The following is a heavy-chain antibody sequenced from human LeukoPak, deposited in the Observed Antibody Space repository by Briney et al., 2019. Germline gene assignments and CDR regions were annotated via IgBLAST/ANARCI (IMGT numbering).Heavy chain of an antibody. CDR3: AKGRYSGSTYYFDY. CDR1: GFTFRSYW. D-gene: IGHD1-26*01. J-gene: IGHJ4*02. CDR2: IKHDGSEQ. V-gene: IGHV3-7*01. Sequence: GGSLRLSCAASGFTFRSYWMSWVRQAPGKGLEWVANIKHDGSEQYYVDSVKGRFTLSRDNPKNSLYLRMNSLRAEDTAVYYCAKGRYSGSTYYFDYWGQGTLVTVSS.